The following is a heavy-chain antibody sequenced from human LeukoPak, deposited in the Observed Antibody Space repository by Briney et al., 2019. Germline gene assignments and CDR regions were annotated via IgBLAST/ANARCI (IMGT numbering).Heavy chain of an antibody. J-gene: IGHJ4*02. CDR2: INPSGGST. V-gene: IGHV1-46*01. CDR1: GYTFTSYY. Sequence: ASVKVSCKASGYTFTSYYMHWVRQAPGQGLEWMGIINPSGGSTSYAQKFQGRVTMTRDTSTSTVYMELSSLRSEDTAVHYCARVGQGSSFYSVAYYDYWGQGTLVTVSS. D-gene: IGHD6-13*01. CDR3: ARVGQGSSFYSVAYYDY.